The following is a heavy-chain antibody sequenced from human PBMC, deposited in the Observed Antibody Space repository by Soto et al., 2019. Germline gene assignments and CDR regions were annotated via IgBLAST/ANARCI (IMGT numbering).Heavy chain of an antibody. J-gene: IGHJ6*02. CDR1: GYTFTNYG. CDR3: ARGGYCTSSSGYEDFYRGMDV. CDR2: ISVSNGNT. V-gene: IGHV1-18*01. D-gene: IGHD2-2*01. Sequence: ASVKVSCKASGYTFTNYGLSWVRQARGQGLEWMVFISVSNGNTNYAQKFYGRLTVTTDTSTSTAYMELRSLRSDDTAVYYCARGGYCTSSSGYEDFYRGMDVWGQGTTVTVSS.